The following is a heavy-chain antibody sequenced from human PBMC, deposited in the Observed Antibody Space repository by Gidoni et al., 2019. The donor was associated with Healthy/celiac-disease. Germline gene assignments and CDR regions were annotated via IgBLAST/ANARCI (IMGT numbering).Heavy chain of an antibody. V-gene: IGHV1-18*01. CDR1: GYTFTSYG. CDR2: ISAYNGNT. Sequence: QVQLVQSGAEVKKPGASVKVSCKASGYTFTSYGISWVRQAPGQGLEWMGWISAYNGNTNYAQKLQGRVTMTTDTSTSTAYMELRSLRSDDTAVYYCARVPRGYCSSTSCYIHYYYMDVWGKGTTVTVSS. D-gene: IGHD2-2*02. CDR3: ARVPRGYCSSTSCYIHYYYMDV. J-gene: IGHJ6*03.